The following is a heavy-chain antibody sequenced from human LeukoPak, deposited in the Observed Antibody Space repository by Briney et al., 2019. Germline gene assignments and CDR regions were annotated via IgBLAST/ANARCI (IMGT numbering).Heavy chain of an antibody. CDR2: IIPILGIA. Sequence: SVKVSCKASGGTFSSYAISWVRQAPGQGLEWMGRIIPILGIANYAQKFQGRVTITADKSTSTAYMELSSQRSEDTAVYYCARDSVKGTTFWSGYPYFDYWGQGTLVTVSS. J-gene: IGHJ4*02. CDR1: GGTFSSYA. D-gene: IGHD3-3*01. CDR3: ARDSVKGTTFWSGYPYFDY. V-gene: IGHV1-69*04.